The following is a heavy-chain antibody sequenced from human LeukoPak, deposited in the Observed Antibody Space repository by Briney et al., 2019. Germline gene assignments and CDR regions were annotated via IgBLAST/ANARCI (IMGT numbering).Heavy chain of an antibody. J-gene: IGHJ4*02. V-gene: IGHV4-4*07. Sequence: SETLSLTCTVSGGSISSYYWSWIRQPAGKGLEWIGRIYISGSTNYNPSLKSRVTMLVDTSKNQFSLKLSSVTAADAAVYYCARERETWNDDGFDYWGQGTLVTVSS. CDR2: IYISGST. CDR3: ARERETWNDDGFDY. CDR1: GGSISSYY. D-gene: IGHD1-1*01.